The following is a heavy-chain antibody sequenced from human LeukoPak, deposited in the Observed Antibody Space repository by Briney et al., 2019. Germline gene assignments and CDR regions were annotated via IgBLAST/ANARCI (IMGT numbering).Heavy chain of an antibody. CDR1: GFTFSSNA. Sequence: GGSLRLSCAASGFTFSSNAMSWVRQAPEKGLEWVSPISGSGGSTYYADSVKGRFTISRDNSKNTLYLHMNSLRAEDTAVYYCAKANYYDSSGYYENLDYWGQGTLVTVSS. CDR2: ISGSGGST. D-gene: IGHD3-22*01. CDR3: AKANYYDSSGYYENLDY. J-gene: IGHJ4*02. V-gene: IGHV3-23*01.